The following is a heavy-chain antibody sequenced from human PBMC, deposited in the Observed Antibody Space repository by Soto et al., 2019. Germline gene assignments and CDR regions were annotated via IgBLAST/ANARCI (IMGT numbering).Heavy chain of an antibody. Sequence: GGSLRLSCAASGFTFSSYGMHWVRQAPGKGLEWVAVISYDGSNKYYADSVKGRFTIARDNSKNTLYLQMNSLRAEDTAVYYCAKRSSGWSFDPWGQGTLVTVSS. J-gene: IGHJ5*02. CDR1: GFTFSSYG. D-gene: IGHD6-19*01. CDR2: ISYDGSNK. V-gene: IGHV3-30*18. CDR3: AKRSSGWSFDP.